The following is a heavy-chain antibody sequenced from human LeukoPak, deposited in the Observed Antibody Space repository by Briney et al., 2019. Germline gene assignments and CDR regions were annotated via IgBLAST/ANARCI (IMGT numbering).Heavy chain of an antibody. J-gene: IGHJ5*02. V-gene: IGHV1-24*01. Sequence: ASVKVSCKASGYTFTGYYMHWVRQAPGKGLEWMGGFDPEDGETIYAQKFQGRVTMTEDTSTDTAYMELSSLRSEDTAVYYCATDLPGYCSGGSCYSSRWFDPWGQGTLVTVSS. CDR1: GYTFTGYY. CDR2: FDPEDGET. D-gene: IGHD2-15*01. CDR3: ATDLPGYCSGGSCYSSRWFDP.